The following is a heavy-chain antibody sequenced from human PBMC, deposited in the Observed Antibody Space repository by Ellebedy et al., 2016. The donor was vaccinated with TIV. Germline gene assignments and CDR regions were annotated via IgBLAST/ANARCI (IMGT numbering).Heavy chain of an antibody. Sequence: GESLKISCAASGHSLRHDVMTRLQPSSPTSPESVPVIILSGITFYADNVKGRFTISRDNSKNTLYLQVNSLRVEDTAVYYCVKEGGGGHDNSHFDYWGQGTLITVS. CDR1: GHSLRHDV. V-gene: IGHV3-23*01. CDR2: IILSGIT. D-gene: IGHD4-23*01. J-gene: IGHJ4*02. CDR3: VKEGGGGHDNSHFDY.